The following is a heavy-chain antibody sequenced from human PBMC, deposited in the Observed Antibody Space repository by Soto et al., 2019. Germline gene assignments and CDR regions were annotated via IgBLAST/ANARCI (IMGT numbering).Heavy chain of an antibody. V-gene: IGHV4-59*01. CDR2: IYHSGST. J-gene: IGHJ4*02. D-gene: IGHD5-12*01. CDR1: GGSISSYY. Sequence: QVQLQESGPGLVKPSETLSLTCTVSGGSISSYYWSWIRQPPGKGLEWIGYIYHSGSTNYNPTLRSRVTISVDTSKNQFSLKLSSVTAADTAVYYCARAYGGDADYWGQGALVTVSS. CDR3: ARAYGGDADY.